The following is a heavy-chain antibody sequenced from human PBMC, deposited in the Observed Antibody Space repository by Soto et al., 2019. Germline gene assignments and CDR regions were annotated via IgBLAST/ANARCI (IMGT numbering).Heavy chain of an antibody. CDR1: GGAVSSACYY. CDR3: ARDQGYSSLDY. D-gene: IGHD6-13*01. Sequence: TLSPACTVPGGAVSSACYYWSWIRQNPGKGLEWIGYIYYSGRNYYNPSLKSRVTISVEKSKNQFSLKLSSLTAADTAVYYCARDQGYSSLDYWGQGTLGTVS. V-gene: IGHV4-31*03. CDR2: IYYSGRN. J-gene: IGHJ4*02.